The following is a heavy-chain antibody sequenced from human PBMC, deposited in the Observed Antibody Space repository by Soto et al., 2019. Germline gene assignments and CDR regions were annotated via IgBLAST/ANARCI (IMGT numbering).Heavy chain of an antibody. Sequence: QVQLVQSGAEVKKPGTSVKVSCKASGYIFSNYYMHWVRQAPGQGLEWMGVFNPSGDATHSAQSFKGRVSVTRDTSTSTVYMALSTLTSEDTAVYYWARRGMSKIGFDTWGQGTMVTVSS. CDR1: GYIFSNYY. D-gene: IGHD3-10*01. J-gene: IGHJ3*02. V-gene: IGHV1-46*01. CDR2: FNPSGDAT. CDR3: ARRGMSKIGFDT.